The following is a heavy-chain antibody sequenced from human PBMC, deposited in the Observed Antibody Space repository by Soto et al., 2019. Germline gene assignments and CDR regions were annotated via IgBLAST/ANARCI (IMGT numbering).Heavy chain of an antibody. J-gene: IGHJ6*02. D-gene: IGHD6-13*01. CDR3: ARDLGGSWHRFGYYYGMDV. CDR2: IYYSGST. V-gene: IGHV4-59*01. CDR1: GGSISSYY. Sequence: NPSETLSLTCTVSGGSISSYYWSWIRQPPGKGLEWIGYIYYSGSTNYNPSLKSRVTISVGTSKNQFSLKLSSVTAADTAVYYCARDLGGSWHRFGYYYGMDVWGQGTTVTVSS.